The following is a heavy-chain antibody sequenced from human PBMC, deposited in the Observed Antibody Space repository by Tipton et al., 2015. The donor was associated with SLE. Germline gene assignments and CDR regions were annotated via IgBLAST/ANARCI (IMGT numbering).Heavy chain of an antibody. CDR1: GGSISSYY. CDR3: ARHPDFWSGQRWFDP. V-gene: IGHV4-59*08. J-gene: IGHJ5*02. D-gene: IGHD3-3*01. CDR2: IYYSGST. Sequence: TLSLTCTVSGGSISSYYWSWIRQPPGKGLEWIGYIYYSGSTNYNPSLKSRVTISVDTSKNQFSLKLSSVTAADTAVYYCARHPDFWSGQRWFDPWGQGTLDTVSS.